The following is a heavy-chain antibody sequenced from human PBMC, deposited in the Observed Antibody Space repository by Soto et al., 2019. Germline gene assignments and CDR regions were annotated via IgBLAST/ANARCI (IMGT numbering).Heavy chain of an antibody. CDR3: ARLTYYYDVAYGMDV. J-gene: IGHJ6*02. Sequence: GASVKVSCKASGDTFSSYAISWLRQAPGQGLEWMGGIIPIFGTANYAQKFQGRVTITADKSTSTAYMELSSLRSEDTAVYYCARLTYYYDVAYGMDVWGQGTKVTVSS. V-gene: IGHV1-69*06. CDR2: IIPIFGTA. CDR1: GDTFSSYA. D-gene: IGHD3-22*01.